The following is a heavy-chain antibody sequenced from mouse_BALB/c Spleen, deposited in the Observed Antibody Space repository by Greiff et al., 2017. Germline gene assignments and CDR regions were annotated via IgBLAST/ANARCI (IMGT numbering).Heavy chain of an antibody. CDR1: GFTFSSFG. V-gene: IGHV5-17*02. D-gene: IGHD2-1*01. J-gene: IGHJ3*01. CDR3: ARSEAYDNYAWFAY. Sequence: EVQVVESGGGLVQPGGSRKLSCAASGFTFSSFGMHWVRQAPEKGLEWVAYISSGSSTIYYADTVKGRFTISRDNPKNTLFLQMTSLRSEDTAMYYCARSEAYDNYAWFAYWGQGTLVTVSA. CDR2: ISSGSSTI.